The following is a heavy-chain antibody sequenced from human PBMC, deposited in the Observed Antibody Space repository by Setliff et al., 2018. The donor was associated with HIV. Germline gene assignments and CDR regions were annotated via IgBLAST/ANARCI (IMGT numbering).Heavy chain of an antibody. CDR1: GGSISSGGYY. CDR2: IYYSGST. Sequence: SETLSLTCTVSGGSISSGGYYWSWIRQHPGKGLEWIGYIYYSGSTYYNPSLKSRVTISVDTSKNQFSLKLSSVTAAETAVYFCARGPIRYSSGVRWFLGVESWYSGIDYWGQGTLVTVSS. D-gene: IGHD2-15*01. V-gene: IGHV4-31*03. J-gene: IGHJ4*02. CDR3: ARGPIRYSSGVRWFLGVESWYSGIDY.